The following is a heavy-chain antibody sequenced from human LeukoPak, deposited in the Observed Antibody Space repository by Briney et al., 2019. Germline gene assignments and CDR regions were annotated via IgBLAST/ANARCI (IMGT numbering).Heavy chain of an antibody. V-gene: IGHV4-31*03. J-gene: IGHJ4*02. CDR1: GGSISSGGYY. D-gene: IGHD5-24*01. CDR3: ARGRDGYNDN. Sequence: SETLSLTCTVSGGSISSGGYYWSWIRQHPGTGLEWIGYIYYSGSTYYNPSLKSRVTISVDTSKNQFSLKLSSVTAADTAVYYCARGRDGYNDNWGQGTLVTVSS. CDR2: IYYSGST.